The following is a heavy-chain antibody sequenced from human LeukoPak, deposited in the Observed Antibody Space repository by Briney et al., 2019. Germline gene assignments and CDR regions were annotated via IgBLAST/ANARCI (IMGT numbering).Heavy chain of an antibody. J-gene: IGHJ3*02. V-gene: IGHV3-7*01. CDR3: TREYYDFWNGYKTAFDI. CDR1: GFMFRDYW. Sequence: GGSLRLSCAASGFMFRDYWMSWVRQAPGKGLEWVANIKEDGSEKYYVDSVKGRFTISRDNAKNSLFLRMDSLRAEDTAVYYCTREYYDFWNGYKTAFDIWGQGTMVTVSS. D-gene: IGHD3-3*01. CDR2: IKEDGSEK.